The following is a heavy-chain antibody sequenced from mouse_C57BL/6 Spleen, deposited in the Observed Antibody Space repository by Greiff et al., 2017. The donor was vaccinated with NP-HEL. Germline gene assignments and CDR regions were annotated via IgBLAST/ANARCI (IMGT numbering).Heavy chain of an antibody. V-gene: IGHV1-7*01. D-gene: IGHD2-3*01. Sequence: QVQLKESGAELAKPGASVKLSCKASGYTFTSYWMHWVKQRPGQGLDWIGYINPSSGYTKYNQKFKDKATLTADKSSSTAYMQLSSLTYEDSAVYYCARSDGSWYFDVWGTGTTVTVSS. CDR3: ARSDGSWYFDV. CDR2: INPSSGYT. J-gene: IGHJ1*03. CDR1: GYTFTSYW.